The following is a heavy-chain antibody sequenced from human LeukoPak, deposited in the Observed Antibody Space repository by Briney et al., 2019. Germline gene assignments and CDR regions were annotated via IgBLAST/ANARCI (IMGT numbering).Heavy chain of an antibody. J-gene: IGHJ2*01. D-gene: IGHD5-24*01. CDR2: INHSGST. V-gene: IGHV4-34*01. CDR3: ALRRDGYSRNFDL. Sequence: SETLSLTCAVYGGSFSGYYWSWIRQPPGKGLEWIGEINHSGSTNYNPSLKSRVTISVDTSKNQFPLKLSSVTAADTAVYYCALRRDGYSRNFDLWGRGTLVTVSS. CDR1: GGSFSGYY.